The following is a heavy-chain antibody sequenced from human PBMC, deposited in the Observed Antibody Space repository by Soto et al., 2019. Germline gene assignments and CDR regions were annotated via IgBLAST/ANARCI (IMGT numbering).Heavy chain of an antibody. D-gene: IGHD4-4*01. V-gene: IGHV4-39*01. CDR3: ARTRTVAYYYGMDV. CDR2: IYYSGNSGST. Sequence: QLQLQESGPGLVKPSETLSLTCTVSGGSISTSTYYWGWIRQPPGKGLEWIGNIYYSGNSGSTYXNPSLKSRVTXXVXPXXNQFSLKLSSVTAADTAVYYCARTRTVAYYYGMDVWGQGTTVTVSS. CDR1: GGSISTSTYY. J-gene: IGHJ6*02.